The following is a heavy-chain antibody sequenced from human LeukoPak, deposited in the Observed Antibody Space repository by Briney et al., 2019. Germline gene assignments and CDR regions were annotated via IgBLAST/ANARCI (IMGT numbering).Heavy chain of an antibody. CDR2: ICSDGST. J-gene: IGHJ4*02. Sequence: GGSLRLSCAASGFTVSTHYMNWVRQAPGRGLEWVSLICSDGSTYYADSVKGRFTISRDISKNTLYLQMNSLRAEDTAVYYCARDLGYCSGSTCYVGYFDYWGQGTQVTVSS. D-gene: IGHD2-15*01. CDR1: GFTVSTHY. V-gene: IGHV3-66*01. CDR3: ARDLGYCSGSTCYVGYFDY.